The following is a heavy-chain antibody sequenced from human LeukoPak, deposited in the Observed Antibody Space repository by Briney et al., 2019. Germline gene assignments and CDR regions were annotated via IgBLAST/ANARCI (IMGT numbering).Heavy chain of an antibody. CDR3: ARVAESGDCYSV. V-gene: IGHV1-46*01. Sequence: ASVKVSCKASGYTFTSYNIHWVRQAPGQGPEWMGIIYPSGGSTSYAQNFQGRVTMTRDTSTSTVYMELRSLRSVDTAVYYCARVAESGDCYSVWGQGTLVTVSS. CDR1: GYTFTSYN. J-gene: IGHJ4*02. CDR2: IYPSGGST. D-gene: IGHD2-21*02.